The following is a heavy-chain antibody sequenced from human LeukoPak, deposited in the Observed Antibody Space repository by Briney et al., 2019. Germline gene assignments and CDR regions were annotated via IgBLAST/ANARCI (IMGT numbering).Heavy chain of an antibody. CDR1: GFTFSSYS. J-gene: IGHJ4*02. CDR2: ISGSGGST. CDR3: AHISSSWPDY. Sequence: GGSLRLSCAASGFTFSSYSMNWVRQAPGKGLEWVSAISGSGGSTYYADSVKGRFTISRDNSKNTLYLQMNSLRAEDTAVYYCAHISSSWPDYWGQGTLVTVSS. D-gene: IGHD6-13*01. V-gene: IGHV3-23*01.